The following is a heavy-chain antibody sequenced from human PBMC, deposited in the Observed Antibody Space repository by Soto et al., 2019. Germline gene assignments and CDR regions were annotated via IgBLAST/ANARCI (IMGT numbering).Heavy chain of an antibody. CDR1: GFTFSSYA. CDR2: ISGSGGST. J-gene: IGHJ4*02. V-gene: IGHV3-23*01. D-gene: IGHD6-19*01. CDR3: AKDSVGWGAVAGILVGSFDY. Sequence: PGGSLRLSCAASGFTFSSYAMSWVRQAPGKGLEWVSAISGSGGSTYCADSVKGRFTISRDNSKNTLYLQMNSLRAEDTAVYYCAKDSVGWGAVAGILVGSFDYWGQGTLVTVSS.